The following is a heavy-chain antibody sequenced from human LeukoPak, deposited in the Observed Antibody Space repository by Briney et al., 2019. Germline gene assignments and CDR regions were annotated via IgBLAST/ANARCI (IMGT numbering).Heavy chain of an antibody. J-gene: IGHJ6*02. Sequence: GESLKISCKGSGYSFTSYWIGWVRQMPGKGLEWMGIIYPGDSDTRYSPSFQGQVTISADKSISTAYLQWSSLKASGTAMYYCAREPTRYYYGMDVWGQGTTVTVSS. CDR3: AREPTRYYYGMDV. CDR1: GYSFTSYW. CDR2: IYPGDSDT. V-gene: IGHV5-51*01.